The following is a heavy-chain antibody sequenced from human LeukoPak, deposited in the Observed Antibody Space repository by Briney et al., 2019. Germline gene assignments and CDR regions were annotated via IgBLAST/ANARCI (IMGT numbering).Heavy chain of an antibody. CDR1: GFTFSNSA. CDR2: ISTNGDRT. D-gene: IGHD6-19*01. J-gene: IGHJ4*02. CDR3: ARGVAISSSGWYDTFDY. V-gene: IGHV3-64*02. Sequence: PGGSLRLSCGASGFTFSNSAMYWVRQAPGKGLEFVSVISTNGDRTHYADSVKGRFTISRDNSKNTLYLQMGSLRADDMAVYYCARGVAISSSGWYDTFDYWGQGALVTISS.